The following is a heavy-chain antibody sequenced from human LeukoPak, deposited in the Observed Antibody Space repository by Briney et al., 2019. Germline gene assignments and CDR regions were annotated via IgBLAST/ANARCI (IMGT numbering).Heavy chain of an antibody. CDR3: ARDRSTYYYDSSGSTPFDY. V-gene: IGHV7-4-1*02. J-gene: IGHJ4*02. CDR2: INTNTGNP. Sequence: GASVKVSCKASGYTFTSYAMNRVRQAPGQGLEWMGWINTNTGNPTYAQGFTGRFVFSLDTSVSTAYLQISSLKAEDTAVYYCARDRSTYYYDSSGSTPFDYWGQGTLVTVSS. CDR1: GYTFTSYA. D-gene: IGHD3-22*01.